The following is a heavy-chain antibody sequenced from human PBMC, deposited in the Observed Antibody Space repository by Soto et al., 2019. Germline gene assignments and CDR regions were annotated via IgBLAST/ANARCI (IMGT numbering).Heavy chain of an antibody. V-gene: IGHV1-46*01. CDR1: GYTFTSYY. J-gene: IGHJ6*02. Sequence: GASVKVSCKASGYTFTSYYMHWVRQAPGQGLEWMGIVNPSGGSTSYAQKFQGRVTMTRDTSTSTVYMELSSLRSEDTAVYYCARGPPYYDFWSGYYGDTYYYYGMDVWGQGTTVTVS. D-gene: IGHD3-3*01. CDR2: VNPSGGST. CDR3: ARGPPYYDFWSGYYGDTYYYYGMDV.